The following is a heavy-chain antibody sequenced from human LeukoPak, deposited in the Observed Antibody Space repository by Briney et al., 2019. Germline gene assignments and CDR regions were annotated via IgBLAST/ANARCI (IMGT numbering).Heavy chain of an antibody. D-gene: IGHD6-13*01. J-gene: IGHJ3*02. V-gene: IGHV4-59*01. CDR3: ARVRRSSSRPDAFDI. CDR2: IDYSVST. Sequence: PSETLSLTCTVSGGSIGSYYWSGIRQPPGKGLEWIGYIDYSVSTNYNPSLKSRVTISVDTSKNHFSLKLISVTAADTAVYYCARVRRSSSRPDAFDIWGQGTMVTVSS. CDR1: GGSIGSYY.